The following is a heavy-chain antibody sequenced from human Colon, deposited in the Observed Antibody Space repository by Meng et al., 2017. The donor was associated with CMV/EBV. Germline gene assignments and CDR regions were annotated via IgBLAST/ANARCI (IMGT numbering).Heavy chain of an antibody. CDR1: GDSISSNHW. J-gene: IGHJ4*02. Sequence: GSLRLSCAVSGDSISSNHWWSWVRQPPGKGLEWIGEISHGGNTKYNPSLQSRATISVDKTKNHFSLKLTSVTAADTGVYFCARSPGYWSLDYWGQGTLVTVSX. CDR3: ARSPGYWSLDY. V-gene: IGHV4-4*01. D-gene: IGHD2-8*02. CDR2: ISHGGNT.